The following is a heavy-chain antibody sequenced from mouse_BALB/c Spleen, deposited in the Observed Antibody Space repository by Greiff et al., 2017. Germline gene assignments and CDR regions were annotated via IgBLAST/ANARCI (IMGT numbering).Heavy chain of an antibody. CDR1: GYTFTDYN. J-gene: IGHJ3*01. V-gene: IGHV1S29*02. D-gene: IGHD2-14*01. CDR2: IYPYNGGT. Sequence: EVQLQESGPELVKPGASVKLSCKASGYTFTDYNMHWVKQSHGKSLEWIGYIYPYNGGTGYNQKFKSKATLTGDNSSSTTYMELRSLTSEDSAVFYCGGTYDRYDGIAYWGQGTLVTVSA. CDR3: GGTYDRYDGIAY.